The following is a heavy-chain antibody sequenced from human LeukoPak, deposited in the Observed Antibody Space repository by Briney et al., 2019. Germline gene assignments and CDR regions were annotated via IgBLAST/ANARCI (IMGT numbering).Heavy chain of an antibody. J-gene: IGHJ6*03. D-gene: IGHD5-12*01. CDR3: ARGGGYDSGAVAYYMDV. V-gene: IGHV1-46*01. CDR2: INPSGGST. CDR1: GYTFTNYY. Sequence: ASVTVSCKASGYTFTNYYMHWVRQAPGQGLEWMGLINPSGGSTSYAQKFQGRVTMTRDTSTSTVYMELSSLRSEDTAVYYCARGGGYDSGAVAYYMDVWGKGTTVTISS.